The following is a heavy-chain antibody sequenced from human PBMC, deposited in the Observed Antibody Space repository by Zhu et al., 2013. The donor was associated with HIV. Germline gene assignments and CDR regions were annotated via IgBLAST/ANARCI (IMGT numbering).Heavy chain of an antibody. V-gene: IGHV3-21*01. CDR2: ISSSSSYI. CDR1: GFTFSSYS. D-gene: IGHD3-22*01. J-gene: IGHJ3*02. CDR3: ARDRKSVVVGIMVGPDALYI. Sequence: EVQLVESGGGLVKPGGSLRLSCAASGFTFSSYSMNWVRQAPGKGLEWVSSISSSSSYIYYADSVKGRFTISRDNAKNSLYLQMNSLRAEDTAVYYCARDRKSVVVGIMVGPDALYIWGQGTMVTVSS.